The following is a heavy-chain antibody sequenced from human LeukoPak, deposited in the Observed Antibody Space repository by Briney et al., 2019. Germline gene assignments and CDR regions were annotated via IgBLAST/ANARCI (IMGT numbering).Heavy chain of an antibody. CDR3: ARDRGGGRAADYWYFDL. CDR2: IIPIFGTA. D-gene: IGHD2-15*01. J-gene: IGHJ2*01. V-gene: IGHV1-69*06. CDR1: GGTFSSYA. Sequence: SVTVSCKASGGTFSSYAISWVRQAPGQGLEWMGGIIPIFGTANYAQKFQGRVTITAEKSTSTAYMELSSLRSEDTAVYYCARDRGGGRAADYWYFDLWGRGTLVTVSS.